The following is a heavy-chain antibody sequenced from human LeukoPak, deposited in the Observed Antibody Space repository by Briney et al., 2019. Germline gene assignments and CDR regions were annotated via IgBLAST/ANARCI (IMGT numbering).Heavy chain of an antibody. Sequence: KPSETLSLTCTVSGASIRSSYWSWIRQPPGKGLEWIAYIYYSGTTNYNPSLKSRVTISLDTSKNQFSLKLSSVTAADTAVYYCARGYCSSTSCYIYYFHYWGQGTLVTVSS. D-gene: IGHD2-2*02. CDR3: ARGYCSSTSCYIYYFHY. J-gene: IGHJ4*02. CDR1: GASIRSSY. V-gene: IGHV4-59*01. CDR2: IYYSGTT.